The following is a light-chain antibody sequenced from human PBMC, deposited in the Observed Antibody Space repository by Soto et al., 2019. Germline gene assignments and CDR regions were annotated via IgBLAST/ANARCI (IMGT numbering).Light chain of an antibody. Sequence: EIVLTQSPGTLSVSPGVRAALSCKASQRVTSNYLAWYKQRPGQAPRLLIYAANRTATGSPDRLTGSGSGTDFNLTLSSLEPDDSALYYCQQSGGARWTFGKGTRVEIK. J-gene: IGKJ1*01. V-gene: IGKV3-20*01. CDR2: AAN. CDR3: QQSGGARWT. CDR1: QRVTSNY.